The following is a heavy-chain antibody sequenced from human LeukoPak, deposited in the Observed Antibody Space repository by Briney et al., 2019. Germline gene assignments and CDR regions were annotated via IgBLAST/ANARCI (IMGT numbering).Heavy chain of an antibody. CDR1: GDSVSSNIAA. V-gene: IGHV6-1*01. Sequence: SQTLSLTCAISGDSVSSNIAAWNWIRQSPSRGLEWLGRTYYRSRWYYDYALSVRSRITINPDTSKNQFSLQLNSVTPEDTAVYYCARDVSWRIDYWGQESLVTVSS. J-gene: IGHJ4*02. CDR3: ARDVSWRIDY. D-gene: IGHD6-13*01. CDR2: TYYRSRWYY.